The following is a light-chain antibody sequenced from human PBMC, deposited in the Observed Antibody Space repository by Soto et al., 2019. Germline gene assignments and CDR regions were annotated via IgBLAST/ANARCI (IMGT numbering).Light chain of an antibody. CDR1: QSISNY. CDR2: DAS. J-gene: IGKJ2*01. Sequence: DIQMTQSPSSLSASVGDRVTITCRASQSISNYLNWYQQKPGKAPNLLIYDASSLLSGVPSRFSGSGSGTDFTLTISSLLPEDFSIYYCQQSDSTPYTFGQGTKLEIK. V-gene: IGKV1-39*01. CDR3: QQSDSTPYT.